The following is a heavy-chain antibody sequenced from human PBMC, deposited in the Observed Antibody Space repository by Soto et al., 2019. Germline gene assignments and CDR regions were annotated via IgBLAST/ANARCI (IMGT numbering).Heavy chain of an antibody. J-gene: IGHJ2*01. CDR1: GGSINNYY. Sequence: QVQLQESGPGLVTASETLTLTCTISGGSINNYYWTWVRQPPGKGLEWIGRIYPIGRAHYNPSIQRRFTRSVDVSKNQFSLMVNSETATDTAIYFCARDYDVNTALNYWYFDLWGRG. CDR3: ARDYDVNTALNYWYFDL. CDR2: IYPIGRA. V-gene: IGHV4-4*07. D-gene: IGHD5-18*01.